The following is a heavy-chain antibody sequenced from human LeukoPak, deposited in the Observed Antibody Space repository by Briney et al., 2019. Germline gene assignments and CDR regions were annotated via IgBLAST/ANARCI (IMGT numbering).Heavy chain of an antibody. J-gene: IGHJ6*03. CDR1: GFTFDDYA. Sequence: GGSLRLSCAASGFTFDDYAMHWVRQAPGKGLEWVSGISWNSGSIGYADSVKGRFTIPRDNAKNSLYLQMNSLRAEDTALYYCAKDLATSYYYYYMDVWGKGTTVTVSS. D-gene: IGHD1-1*01. CDR2: ISWNSGSI. V-gene: IGHV3-9*01. CDR3: AKDLATSYYYYYMDV.